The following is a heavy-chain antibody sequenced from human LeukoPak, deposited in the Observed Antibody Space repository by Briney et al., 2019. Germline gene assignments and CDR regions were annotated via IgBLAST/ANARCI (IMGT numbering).Heavy chain of an antibody. CDR2: INPNSGGT. CDR1: GYTFTGYY. Sequence: ASVKVSCKASGYTFTGYYMHWVGQAPGQGLEWMGWINPNSGGTKYAKKFQGRVTMNRETSIRTAYMEMNRVRSEDKAGYYFARLTTYCSSTSCYDPEKYFDYWGQGTLVTVSS. CDR3: ARLTTYCSSTSCYDPEKYFDY. J-gene: IGHJ4*02. D-gene: IGHD2-2*01. V-gene: IGHV1-2*02.